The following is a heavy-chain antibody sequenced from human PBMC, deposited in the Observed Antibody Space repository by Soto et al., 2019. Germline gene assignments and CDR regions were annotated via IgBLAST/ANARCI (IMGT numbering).Heavy chain of an antibody. CDR2: ISYDGSNK. CDR3: ARNLDCSSTSCYTDRHGMDV. Sequence: GGSLRLSCAASGFTFSSYAMHWVRQAPGKGLEWVAVISYDGSNKYYADSVKGRFTISRDNSKNTLYLQMNSLRAEDTAVYYCARNLDCSSTSCYTDRHGMDVWGQGTTVTVSS. V-gene: IGHV3-30-3*01. J-gene: IGHJ6*02. D-gene: IGHD2-2*02. CDR1: GFTFSSYA.